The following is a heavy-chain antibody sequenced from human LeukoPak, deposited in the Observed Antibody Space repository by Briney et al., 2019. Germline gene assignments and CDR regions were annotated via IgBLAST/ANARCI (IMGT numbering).Heavy chain of an antibody. D-gene: IGHD1-26*01. V-gene: IGHV3-21*01. CDR2: ISSSSSYK. Sequence: GGSLRLSCAASGFTFSSYSMNWVRQAPGKGLEWVSSISSSSSYKYYADSVKGRFTISRDNAKNSLYLQMNSLRAEDTAVYYCASQQSGSYPGWGQGTLVTVSS. CDR3: ASQQSGSYPG. J-gene: IGHJ4*02. CDR1: GFTFSSYS.